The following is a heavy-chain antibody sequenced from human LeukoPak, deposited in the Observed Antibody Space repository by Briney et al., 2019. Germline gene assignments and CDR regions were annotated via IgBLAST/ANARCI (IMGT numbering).Heavy chain of an antibody. CDR2: INPSGGST. CDR1: GYTFTSYY. D-gene: IGHD2-15*01. Sequence: ASVKVSCKASGYTFTSYYMHWVRQAPGQGLEWMGIINPSGGSTSYEQKFQGRVTMTRDTSTSTVYMELSSLRSEDTAVYYCATGYCSGGSCYSVDYWGQGTLVTVSS. CDR3: ATGYCSGGSCYSVDY. J-gene: IGHJ4*02. V-gene: IGHV1-46*03.